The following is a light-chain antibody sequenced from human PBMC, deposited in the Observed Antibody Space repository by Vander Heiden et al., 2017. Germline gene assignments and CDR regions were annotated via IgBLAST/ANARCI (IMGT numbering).Light chain of an antibody. Sequence: QSALTQPASVSGSPGQSITLSCTGTINDVGGYNYVSWYQQHPGKAPKLMIYDVSNRPSGVSNRFSASKSGNTASLTISGLQAEDEADYYCSSYTSSSTWVFGGGTKLTVL. V-gene: IGLV2-14*01. J-gene: IGLJ3*02. CDR1: INDVGGYNY. CDR3: SSYTSSSTWV. CDR2: DVS.